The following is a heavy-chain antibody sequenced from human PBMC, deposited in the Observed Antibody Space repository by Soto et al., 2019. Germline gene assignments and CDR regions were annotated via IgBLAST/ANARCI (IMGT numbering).Heavy chain of an antibody. CDR2: ISGSGGST. Sequence: PGGSLRLSCAASGFTFSSYAMSWVRQAPGKGLEWVSAISGSGGSTYYADSVKGRFTISRDNSKNTLYLQMNSLRAEDTAVYYCAKDKRSYDFWSGYPDYWGQGTLVTVS. V-gene: IGHV3-23*01. CDR1: GFTFSSYA. D-gene: IGHD3-3*01. J-gene: IGHJ4*02. CDR3: AKDKRSYDFWSGYPDY.